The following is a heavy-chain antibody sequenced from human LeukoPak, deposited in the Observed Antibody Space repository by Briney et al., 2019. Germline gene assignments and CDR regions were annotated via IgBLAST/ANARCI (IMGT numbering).Heavy chain of an antibody. V-gene: IGHV1-2*02. CDR3: ARQQQLLDY. D-gene: IGHD6-13*01. CDR1: GYTFTGYY. J-gene: IGHJ4*02. CDR2: FNPDSGGT. Sequence: VASVKVSCKASGYTFTGYYMHWVRQAPGQGLEWMGWFNPDSGGTRYAQKFQGRVTMTRDTSISTAYMELNRLRSDDTAVYYCARQQQLLDYWGQGTLVTVSS.